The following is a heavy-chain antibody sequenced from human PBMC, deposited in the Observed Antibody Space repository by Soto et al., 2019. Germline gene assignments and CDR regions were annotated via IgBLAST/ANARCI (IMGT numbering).Heavy chain of an antibody. D-gene: IGHD3-22*01. CDR3: ARRSDYDSSASGYSDFDH. CDR2: IYPGNSDT. Sequence: EVQLVQSGAEVKKPGESLKISCKGSGYNFGAYWIAWVRQMPGKGLEWMGIIYPGNSDTRYSLSFQGQVTISADKSITTAYLHWSSLKASDTAIYYCARRSDYDSSASGYSDFDHWGQGTLVTVSS. V-gene: IGHV5-51*01. CDR1: GYNFGAYW. J-gene: IGHJ4*02.